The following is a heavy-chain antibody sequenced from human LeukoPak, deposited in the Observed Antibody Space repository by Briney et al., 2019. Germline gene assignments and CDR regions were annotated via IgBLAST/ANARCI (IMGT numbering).Heavy chain of an antibody. D-gene: IGHD3/OR15-3a*01. V-gene: IGHV3-23*01. J-gene: IGHJ4*02. Sequence: LSGGSLRLSCAASGFTINRHAMSWVRQAPGKGLEWVAGISESGRSTNYADSVKGRFTISRDSSRNTLFLQMSSLRADDTAVYYCVREDLGIEYWGQGTLVTVSP. CDR2: ISESGRST. CDR3: VREDLGIEY. CDR1: GFTINRHA.